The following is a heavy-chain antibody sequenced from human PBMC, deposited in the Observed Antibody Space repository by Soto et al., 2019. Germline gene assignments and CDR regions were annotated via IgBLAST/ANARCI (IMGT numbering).Heavy chain of an antibody. J-gene: IGHJ5*02. Sequence: LSLTCSVSGGTINSGDYFWSWIRQPPGKGLEWIGYVYNSGSTNYNPSLKSRVTISEDTSKSQFSLRLNSVTAADTAVYFCASSKYDVVAGSVWFDPWGQGTLVTVSS. V-gene: IGHV4-61*08. CDR1: GGTINSGDYF. CDR3: ASSKYDVVAGSVWFDP. CDR2: VYNSGST. D-gene: IGHD2-21*01.